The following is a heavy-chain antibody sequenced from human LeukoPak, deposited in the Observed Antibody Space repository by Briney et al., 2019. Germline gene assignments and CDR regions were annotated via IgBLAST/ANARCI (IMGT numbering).Heavy chain of an antibody. V-gene: IGHV3-48*03. CDR1: GFTFSSYE. CDR2: IIGSGSTT. Sequence: PGGSLRLSCAASGFTFSSYEMNWVRQAPGKGLEWLSYIIGSGSTTQYADSVRDRFTISRDNDKNAVYLQMNSLRADDTAIYYCVRDRGGAYSGDNLFDPWGQGTLVIVSS. D-gene: IGHD2-21*01. J-gene: IGHJ5*02. CDR3: VRDRGGAYSGDNLFDP.